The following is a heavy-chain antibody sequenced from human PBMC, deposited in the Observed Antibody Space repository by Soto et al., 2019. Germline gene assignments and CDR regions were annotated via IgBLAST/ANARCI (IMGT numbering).Heavy chain of an antibody. V-gene: IGHV3-9*01. D-gene: IGHD2-15*01. CDR2: ISWNGNII. CDR3: AKGGPDAFCGGGRCYFDS. Sequence: EVQLVESGGGLVQPGRSLRLSCAASGFTFDDYAMHWVRRVPGKGLEWVSSISWNGNIIGYADSVKGRFTISRDNAKNSLYLQMNGLRPEDTALYYCAKGGPDAFCGGGRCYFDSLGQGTLVTVSS. CDR1: GFTFDDYA. J-gene: IGHJ4*02.